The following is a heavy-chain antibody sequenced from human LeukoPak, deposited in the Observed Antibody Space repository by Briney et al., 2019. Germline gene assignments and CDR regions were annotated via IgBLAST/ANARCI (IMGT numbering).Heavy chain of an antibody. Sequence: SGPTLLKPTQTLALTCTFPGLSLSTSGVGVGWIRQPPGKALERLALIYWNDDNRYIPSLNSTLTITKDTCKNQVVLTMTNMDPVDTATYYCAHCLGIFGVVRPRGAYFDYWGQGTLVTVSS. J-gene: IGHJ4*02. CDR3: AHCLGIFGVVRPRGAYFDY. V-gene: IGHV2-5*01. CDR1: GLSLSTSGVG. D-gene: IGHD3-3*01. CDR2: IYWNDDN.